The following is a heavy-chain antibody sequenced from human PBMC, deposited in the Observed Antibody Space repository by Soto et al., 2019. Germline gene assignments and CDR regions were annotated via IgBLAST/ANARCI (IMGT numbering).Heavy chain of an antibody. Sequence: QVQLVQSGAEVKRPGSSVKVSCKASGGTFSSYPISWVRQAPGQGLEWMGGTNGNLGTGNYAQKHRGRLTITTDLSTTTAYMGLRSLTSEDTGVYYCARRDSHGFFRYFDNWGQGTLVTVSS. V-gene: IGHV1-69*16. CDR1: GGTFSSYP. J-gene: IGHJ4*02. CDR3: ARRDSHGFFRYFDN. CDR2: TNGNLGTG. D-gene: IGHD3-10*01.